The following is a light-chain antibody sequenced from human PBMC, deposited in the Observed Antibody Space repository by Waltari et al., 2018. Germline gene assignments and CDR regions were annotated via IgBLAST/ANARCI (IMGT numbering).Light chain of an antibody. CDR1: PDITNF. CDR3: QQLKSYPWT. CDR2: AAS. J-gene: IGKJ1*01. V-gene: IGKV1-9*01. Sequence: DIQLTQSPSFLSASIGDRVPLTCRASPDITNFLAWYQQKSGAAPKILIYAASTLQSGVPFRFSGSGSGTEFTLTISGLQPEDFATYYCQQLKSYPWTFGQGTKVEIK.